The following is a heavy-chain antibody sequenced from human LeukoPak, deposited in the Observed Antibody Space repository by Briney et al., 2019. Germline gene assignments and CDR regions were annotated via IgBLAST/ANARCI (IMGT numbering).Heavy chain of an antibody. D-gene: IGHD3-22*01. J-gene: IGHJ4*02. CDR2: IHPTGST. Sequence: SETLSFTCSVSGGSLGTFYWSWIRQSADKGLEYLGRIHPTGSTNYKPSLKSRFTMSIDTSRNQFSMTLQFVTAADTAVYFCARAHSGFYLDTWGQGTLVTVSS. V-gene: IGHV4-4*07. CDR1: GGSLGTFY. CDR3: ARAHSGFYLDT.